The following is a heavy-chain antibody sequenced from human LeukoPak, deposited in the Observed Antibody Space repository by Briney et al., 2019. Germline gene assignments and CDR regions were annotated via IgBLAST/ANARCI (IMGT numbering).Heavy chain of an antibody. J-gene: IGHJ4*02. D-gene: IGHD1-26*01. CDR3: AKGSGSYYGQFDY. CDR1: GFTFSTYS. Sequence: GGSLRLSCGASGFTFSTYSMNWVRQAPGKGLEWVSTISESGGSIYYADSVKGRFPISRDNSKNTLDLQMNSLRAEDTAVYYCAKGSGSYYGQFDYWGQGTLLTVSS. CDR2: ISESGGSI. V-gene: IGHV3-23*01.